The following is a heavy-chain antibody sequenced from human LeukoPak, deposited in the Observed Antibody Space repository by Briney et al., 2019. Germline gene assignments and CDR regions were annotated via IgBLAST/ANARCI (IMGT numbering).Heavy chain of an antibody. CDR1: GYTFTSYG. D-gene: IGHD3-22*01. CDR3: AREGVEDSSGYYPNPYYYYYYMDV. V-gene: IGHV1-18*01. J-gene: IGHJ6*03. Sequence: GASVKVSCKASGYTFTSYGISWVRQAPGQGLEWIGWISAYNGNTNYAQELQGRVTMTTDTSTSTAYMELRSLRSDDTAVYYCAREGVEDSSGYYPNPYYYYYYMDVWGKGTTVTVSS. CDR2: ISAYNGNT.